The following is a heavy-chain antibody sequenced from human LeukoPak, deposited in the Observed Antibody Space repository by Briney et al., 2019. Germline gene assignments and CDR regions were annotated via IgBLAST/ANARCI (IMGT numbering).Heavy chain of an antibody. D-gene: IGHD6-19*01. V-gene: IGHV4-38-2*02. CDR1: GYSIRTGYY. J-gene: IGHJ4*02. CDR2: IYQSGST. Sequence: PSETLSLTCAVSGYSIRTGYYWGWIRQPPGKGLEWIGSIYQSGSTNYNPSLKSRVTISVDPSRNQFSLNLRSVTAANTAVYYCARERGIAVAGMADYWGQGTLVTVSS. CDR3: ARERGIAVAGMADY.